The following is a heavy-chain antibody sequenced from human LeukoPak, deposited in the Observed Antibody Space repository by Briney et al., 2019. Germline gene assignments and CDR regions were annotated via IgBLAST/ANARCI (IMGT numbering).Heavy chain of an antibody. J-gene: IGHJ4*02. CDR2: IYSGGST. CDR3: ARVALGYYDSSGYYYVSYYFDY. Sequence: PGGSLRLSCTASGFTFSKSWMTWVRQNTRKGLEWVSVIYSGGSTYYADSVKGRFTISRDNSKNTLYLQMNSLRAEDTAVYYCARVALGYYDSSGYYYVSYYFDYWGQGTLVTVSS. V-gene: IGHV3-53*01. D-gene: IGHD3-22*01. CDR1: GFTFSKSW.